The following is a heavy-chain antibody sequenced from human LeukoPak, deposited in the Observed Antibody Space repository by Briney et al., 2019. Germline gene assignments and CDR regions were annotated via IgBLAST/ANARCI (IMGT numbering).Heavy chain of an antibody. V-gene: IGHV1-2*02. CDR1: GYTFXXXY. J-gene: IGHJ4*02. CDR2: INPNSGGT. D-gene: IGHD4-17*01. CDR3: ARLTTTVTSFDY. Sequence: ASVKVSCKASGYTFXXXYMHWVRQAPGXXXXWMGWINPNSGGTNYAQNFQGRVTMTRDTSISTAYMEMSRLRSDDTAVYYCARLTTTVTSFDYWGQGTLVTVSS.